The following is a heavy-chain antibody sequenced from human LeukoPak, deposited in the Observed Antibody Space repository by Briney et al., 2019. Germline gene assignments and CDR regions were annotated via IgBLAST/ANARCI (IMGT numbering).Heavy chain of an antibody. CDR3: ARPSIAVAGTFDY. J-gene: IGHJ4*02. Sequence: GGSLRLSCAASGFTFSDYYMSWILQAPGKGLEWVSYISSSGSTIYYADSVKGRFTISRDNAKNSLYLQMNSLRAEDTAVYYCARPSIAVAGTFDYWGQGTLVTVSS. CDR2: ISSSGSTI. CDR1: GFTFSDYY. D-gene: IGHD6-19*01. V-gene: IGHV3-11*04.